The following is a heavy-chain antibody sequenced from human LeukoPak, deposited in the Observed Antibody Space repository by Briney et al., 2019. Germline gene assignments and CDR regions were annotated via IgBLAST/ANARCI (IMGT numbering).Heavy chain of an antibody. D-gene: IGHD1-26*01. CDR3: AGTDSGSYSRWFDY. Sequence: GGSLRLSCAASGFTFSSYSMKWVRQAPGKGLEWVSYISSSSSIIYYADSVKGRFTVSRDNAKNSLYLQMNSLRAEDTAVYYCAGTDSGSYSRWFDYWGQGALVTVSS. CDR1: GFTFSSYS. V-gene: IGHV3-48*01. CDR2: ISSSSSII. J-gene: IGHJ4*02.